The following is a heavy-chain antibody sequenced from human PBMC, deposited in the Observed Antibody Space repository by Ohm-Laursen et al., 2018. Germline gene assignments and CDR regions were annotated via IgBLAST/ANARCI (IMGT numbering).Heavy chain of an antibody. Sequence: GSLRLSCAASGFTFSTCAMSWVRQVPRKGLEWVSTISGAGGSTNYADSVKGRFTISRDNSKNTLYLQMNSLRVEDTAVYYCAKNSGYSSPYGMDVWGQGTTVTVSS. CDR2: ISGAGGST. V-gene: IGHV3-23*01. D-gene: IGHD6-19*01. CDR3: AKNSGYSSPYGMDV. J-gene: IGHJ6*02. CDR1: GFTFSTCA.